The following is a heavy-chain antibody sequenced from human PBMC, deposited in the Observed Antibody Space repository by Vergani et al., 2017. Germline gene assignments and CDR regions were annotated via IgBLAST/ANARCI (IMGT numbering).Heavy chain of an antibody. J-gene: IGHJ5*02. Sequence: QVQLQESGPGLLKPSQTLSLTCTVSGASVSRGTYYWTWIRQPAGKKLEWIVRMYTSGHTIYNPSLESRVTMSVDTSKNQFSLKLSSVTAADTAVYYCASAYGDFGPWFDPWGQGTLVTVSS. V-gene: IGHV4-61*02. CDR1: GASVSRGTYY. CDR3: ASAYGDFGPWFDP. CDR2: MYTSGHT. D-gene: IGHD2-21*02.